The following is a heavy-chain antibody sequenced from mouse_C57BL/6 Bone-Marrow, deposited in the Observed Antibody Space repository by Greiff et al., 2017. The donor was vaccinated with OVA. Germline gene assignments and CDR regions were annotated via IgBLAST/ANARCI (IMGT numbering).Heavy chain of an antibody. V-gene: IGHV3-1*01. D-gene: IGHD1-1*01. Sequence: EVQGVESGPGMVKPSQSLSLTCPVPGYSITSGYDWHWIRHFPGNKLEWMGYISYSGSTNYNPSLKIRISITHDTSKNHFFLKLNSVTTEDTATYYSARELRFYYFDYWGQGTTLTVSS. CDR2: ISYSGST. CDR1: GYSITSGYD. CDR3: ARELRFYYFDY. J-gene: IGHJ2*01.